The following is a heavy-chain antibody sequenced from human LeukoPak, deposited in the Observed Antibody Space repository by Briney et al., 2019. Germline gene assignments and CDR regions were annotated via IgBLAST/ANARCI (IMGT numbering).Heavy chain of an antibody. J-gene: IGHJ6*02. V-gene: IGHV3-33*01. D-gene: IGHD6-13*01. CDR2: IWYDGSSK. CDR1: GFTFSSYG. CDR3: ARDWLAAAGTGYYYGMDV. Sequence: PGGSLRHSCAASGFTFSSYGMHWVRQAPGKGLEWVAVIWYDGSSKYYADSVKGRFTISRDNSKNTLYLQMNSLRAEDTAVYYCARDWLAAAGTGYYYGMDVWGQGTTVTVSS.